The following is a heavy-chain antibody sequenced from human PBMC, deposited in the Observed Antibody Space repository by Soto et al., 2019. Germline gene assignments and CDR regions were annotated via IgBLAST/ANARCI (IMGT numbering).Heavy chain of an antibody. D-gene: IGHD2-2*01. J-gene: IGHJ6*02. CDR3: ARDQVVVVPAAGGYYGMDV. CDR1: GGSISSYY. V-gene: IGHV4-59*01. CDR2: IYYSGST. Sequence: QVQLQESGPGLVKPSETLSLTCTVSGGSISSYYWSWIRQPPGKGLEWIGYIYYSGSTNYNPSLKSRVTISVDTSKNQFSLKLSSVTAADTAVYYCARDQVVVVPAAGGYYGMDVWGQGTTVTVSS.